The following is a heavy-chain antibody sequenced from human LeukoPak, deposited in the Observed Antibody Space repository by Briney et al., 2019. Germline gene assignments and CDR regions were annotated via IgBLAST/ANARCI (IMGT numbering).Heavy chain of an antibody. CDR1: GGSVSSGSYY. D-gene: IGHD1-26*01. J-gene: IGHJ4*02. Sequence: SETLSLTCTVSGGSVSSGSYYWSWIRQPPGKGPEWIGYIYYSGSTNYNPSLKSRVTISVDTSKNQFSLKLSSVTAADTAVYYCARLPVGATAVDYWGQGTLVTVSS. V-gene: IGHV4-61*01. CDR3: ARLPVGATAVDY. CDR2: IYYSGST.